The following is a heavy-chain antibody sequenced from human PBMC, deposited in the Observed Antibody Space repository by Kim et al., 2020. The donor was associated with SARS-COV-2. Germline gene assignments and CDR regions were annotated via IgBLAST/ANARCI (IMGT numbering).Heavy chain of an antibody. CDR2: FDPEDGET. J-gene: IGHJ1*01. CDR3: ATELRGPYSSSWRNLRTRAEYFQH. CDR1: GYTLTELS. V-gene: IGHV1-24*01. Sequence: ASVKVSCKVSGYTLTELSMHWVRQAPGKGLEWMGGFDPEDGETIYAQKFQGRVTMTEDTSTDTAYMELSSLRSEDTAVYYCATELRGPYSSSWRNLRTRAEYFQHWGQGTLVTVSS. D-gene: IGHD6-13*01.